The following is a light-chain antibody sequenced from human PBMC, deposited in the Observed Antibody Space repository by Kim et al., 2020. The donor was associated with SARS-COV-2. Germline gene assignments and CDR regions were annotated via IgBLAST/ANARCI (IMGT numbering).Light chain of an antibody. V-gene: IGKV1-27*01. CDR1: QNIRSW. CDR2: GVS. Sequence: DIQMTQSPSSLSASVGDRVTITCRASQNIRSWLVWYQQKPGKVPKLLLYGVSSLQSGVPSRFSGSGSETDFTLTISSLQPEDVATYYCQQYNGAPFAFGQGTKVDIK. CDR3: QQYNGAPFA. J-gene: IGKJ1*01.